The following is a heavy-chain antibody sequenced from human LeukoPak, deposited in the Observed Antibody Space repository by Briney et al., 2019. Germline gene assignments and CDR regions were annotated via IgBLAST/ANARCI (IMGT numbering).Heavy chain of an antibody. V-gene: IGHV1-24*01. D-gene: IGHD6-19*01. CDR1: GYTLTELS. J-gene: IGHJ5*02. CDR3: ARDLEVAGTNWFDP. CDR2: FDPEDGET. Sequence: ASVKVSCKVSGYTLTELSMHWVRQAPGKGLEWMGGFDPEDGETIYAQKFQGRVTMTEDTSTDTAYMELSRLRSDDTAVYYCARDLEVAGTNWFDPWGQGTLVTVSS.